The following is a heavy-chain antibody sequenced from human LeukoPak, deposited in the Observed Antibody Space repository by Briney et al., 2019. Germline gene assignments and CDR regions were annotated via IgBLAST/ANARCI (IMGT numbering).Heavy chain of an antibody. Sequence: GGSLRLSCAASGFTFNDYYMSWIRQAPGKGLEWLSYINIGGANTHYADSVKGRFTISRDNAKKSLYLEMNNLRAEDTAVYYCATDGAGFDTWGQGVLVTVSS. CDR3: ATDGAGFDT. J-gene: IGHJ5*02. V-gene: IGHV3-11*01. CDR1: GFTFNDYY. CDR2: INIGGANT.